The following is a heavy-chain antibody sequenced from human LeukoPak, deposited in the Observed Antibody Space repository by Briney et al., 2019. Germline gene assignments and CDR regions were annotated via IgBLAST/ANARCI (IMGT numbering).Heavy chain of an antibody. CDR2: ISGSGGST. D-gene: IGHD3-9*01. J-gene: IGHJ4*02. Sequence: GGSLRLSCAASGFTFSSSAMSWVRQAPGKGLEWVSSISGSGGSTYYADSVKGRFTISRDNSKNTLYLQMNSLRAEDTAVYYCARAGRGLRYFDWLTYDYWGQGTLVTVSS. CDR1: GFTFSSSA. CDR3: ARAGRGLRYFDWLTYDY. V-gene: IGHV3-23*01.